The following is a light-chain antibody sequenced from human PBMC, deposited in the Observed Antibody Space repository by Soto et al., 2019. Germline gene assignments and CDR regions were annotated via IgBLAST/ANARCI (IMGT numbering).Light chain of an antibody. Sequence: EIVLTQSPGTLSLSPGERATLSCRASQSVSSSYLAWYQQKPGQAPRLLIYGASSRATGIPDRFSGSGSETDFTLTSSRLEPEDFAVYYCQQYGSSPLTFGGGTKVEIK. CDR2: GAS. CDR3: QQYGSSPLT. CDR1: QSVSSSY. V-gene: IGKV3-20*01. J-gene: IGKJ4*01.